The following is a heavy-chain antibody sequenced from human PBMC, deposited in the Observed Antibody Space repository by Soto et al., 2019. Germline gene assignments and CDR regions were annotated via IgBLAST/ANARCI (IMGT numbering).Heavy chain of an antibody. CDR3: AREAVRDDFWSGYYSPYYYFYLDV. V-gene: IGHV4-59*01. Sequence: SETLSLTCTVSGGSISNYYWSWIRQTPGKGLEWIGYIYYSGSTNYNPSLKSRVTISVDTSKNQFSLKLSSVTAADTAVYYCAREAVRDDFWSGYYSPYYYFYLDVWGKGTTVTVSS. CDR2: IYYSGST. CDR1: GGSISNYY. J-gene: IGHJ6*03. D-gene: IGHD3-3*01.